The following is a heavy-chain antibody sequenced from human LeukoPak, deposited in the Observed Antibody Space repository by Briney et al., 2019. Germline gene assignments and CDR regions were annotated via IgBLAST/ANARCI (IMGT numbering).Heavy chain of an antibody. D-gene: IGHD6-13*01. CDR3: ARWDIPTADIDY. Sequence: GRSLRLSCAASGFTFSSYAMHWVRQAPGKGLEWVAVIRFDESHRYYADSVKGRFTISRDNSKNTLFLQMNSLRAEDTALYYCARWDIPTADIDYWGQGTLVTVSS. CDR1: GFTFSSYA. V-gene: IGHV3-30*07. J-gene: IGHJ4*02. CDR2: IRFDESHR.